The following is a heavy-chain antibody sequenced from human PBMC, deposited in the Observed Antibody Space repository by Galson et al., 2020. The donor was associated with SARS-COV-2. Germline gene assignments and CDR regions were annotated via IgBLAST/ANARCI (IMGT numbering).Heavy chain of an antibody. CDR2: IYPGDSDT. CDR3: ARPSSSDFWGPQGWFDP. Sequence: GESLKISCKGSGYSFTSYWIGWVRQMPGKGLEWMGIIYPGDSDTRYSPSFQGQVTISADNTISTAYLQWSSLKASDTAMYYCARPSSSDFWGPQGWFDPWCQGTLVTVSS. J-gene: IGHJ5*02. CDR1: GYSFTSYW. V-gene: IGHV5-51*01. D-gene: IGHD3-3*01.